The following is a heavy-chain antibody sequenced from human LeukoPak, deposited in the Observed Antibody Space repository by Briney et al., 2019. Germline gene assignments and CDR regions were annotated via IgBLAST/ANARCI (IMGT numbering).Heavy chain of an antibody. CDR3: ARADRQEVDY. Sequence: PSETLSLTCAVYGGSFSGYYWSWIRQPPGKGLEWIGEINHSGSTNYNPSLKSRVSISVDTSKNQFSLKLSSVTAADTAVYYCARADRQEVDYWGQGTLVTVSS. V-gene: IGHV4-34*01. CDR1: GGSFSGYY. CDR2: INHSGST. J-gene: IGHJ4*02.